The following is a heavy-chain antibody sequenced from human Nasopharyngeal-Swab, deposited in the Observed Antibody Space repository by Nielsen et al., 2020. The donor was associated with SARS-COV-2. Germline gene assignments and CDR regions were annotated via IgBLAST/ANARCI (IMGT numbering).Heavy chain of an antibody. CDR3: ATGSGYSYGYRSFVDY. J-gene: IGHJ4*02. D-gene: IGHD5-18*01. CDR1: GYTLSELS. CDR2: FDPEDGET. V-gene: IGHV1-24*01. Sequence: ASAKVSCKVSGYTLSELSMHWLRQAPGKGLEWMGGFDPEDGETIYAQKFQGRVTMTEDTSTDTAYMELSSLRSEDTAVYYCATGSGYSYGYRSFVDYWGQGTLVTVSS.